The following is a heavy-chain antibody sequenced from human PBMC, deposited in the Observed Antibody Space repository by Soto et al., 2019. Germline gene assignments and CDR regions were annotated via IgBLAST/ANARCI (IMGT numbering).Heavy chain of an antibody. CDR3: ARVKSSGWYFFDY. V-gene: IGHV3-13*01. CDR2: IGSAGDT. J-gene: IGHJ4*02. CDR1: GFTFSSYD. D-gene: IGHD6-19*01. Sequence: GGSLRLSCAASGFTFSSYDMHWVRQATGKGLEWVSAIGSAGDTYYPGSVKGRFTISRGNAKNSLYLQMNSLRAEDTAVYYCARVKSSGWYFFDYWGQGTLVTVSS.